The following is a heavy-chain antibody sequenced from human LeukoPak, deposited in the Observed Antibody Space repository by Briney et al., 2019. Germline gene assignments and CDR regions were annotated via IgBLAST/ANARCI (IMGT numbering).Heavy chain of an antibody. J-gene: IGHJ4*02. Sequence: PGGSLRLSCAVSGFTFRIYAMTWVRQAPGKGLEWVSSISGSGGAYYADSVKGRFTISRDNSKNTLYLQMNSLRAGDTAVYYCAKEWIKEGGQGTLVTVSS. V-gene: IGHV3-23*01. CDR2: ISGSGGA. CDR1: GFTFRIYA. CDR3: AKEWIKE. D-gene: IGHD5-12*01.